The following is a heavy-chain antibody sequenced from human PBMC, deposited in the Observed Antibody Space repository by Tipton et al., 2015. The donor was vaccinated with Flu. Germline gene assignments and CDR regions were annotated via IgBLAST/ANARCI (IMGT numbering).Heavy chain of an antibody. CDR2: IYTSGSA. CDR1: GGSMSSYY. CDR3: ARASGSGTYVIFDY. Sequence: LRLSCTVSGGSMSSYYWSWIRQPAGKGLEWIGRIYTSGSAIHNPSLKSRVTMSVDTSKNQSSLKLSSVTAADTAVYYCARASGSGTYVIFDYWGQGTLVTVSS. D-gene: IGHD3-10*01. V-gene: IGHV4-4*07. J-gene: IGHJ4*02.